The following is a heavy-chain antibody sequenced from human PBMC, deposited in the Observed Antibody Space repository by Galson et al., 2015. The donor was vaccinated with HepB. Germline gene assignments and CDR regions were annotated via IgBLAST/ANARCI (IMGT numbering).Heavy chain of an antibody. CDR1: GGSFSGYY. Sequence: SETLSLTCAVYGGSFSGYYLSWTRQPPGKGLEWIGEINHSGSTNYNPSLKSRVTISVDTSKNQFSLKLSSVTAAVTAVYYCASWGQLELGVFDYWGQGTLVTVSS. CDR3: ASWGQLELGVFDY. J-gene: IGHJ4*02. D-gene: IGHD1-7*01. V-gene: IGHV4-34*01. CDR2: INHSGST.